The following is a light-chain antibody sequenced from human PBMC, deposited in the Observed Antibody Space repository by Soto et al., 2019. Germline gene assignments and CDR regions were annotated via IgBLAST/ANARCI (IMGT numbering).Light chain of an antibody. CDR3: QQSYSTPRT. CDR2: AAS. V-gene: IGKV1-39*01. Sequence: DIQMTQSPSSLSASVGDRVTITCRASQSISSYLNWYQQKPGKAPKLLIYAASSLQSGVPSRFSGSGSGTDFTLTISSPQHEDFATYYCQQSYSTPRTFGQGTKVEIK. J-gene: IGKJ1*01. CDR1: QSISSY.